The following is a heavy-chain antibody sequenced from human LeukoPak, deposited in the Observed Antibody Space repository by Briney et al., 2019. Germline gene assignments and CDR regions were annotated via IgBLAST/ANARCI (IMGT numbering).Heavy chain of an antibody. Sequence: SETLSLTCTVSGGSISSGGYYWSWIRQHPGKGLEWIGYIYYSGSAYYNPSLKSRVTISVDTSENQFSLKLSSVTAADMAVYYCARALGSYSGYDYYWFDSWGQGTLVTVSS. CDR1: GGSISSGGYY. V-gene: IGHV4-31*03. CDR3: ARALGSYSGYDYYWFDS. D-gene: IGHD5-12*01. J-gene: IGHJ5*01. CDR2: IYYSGSA.